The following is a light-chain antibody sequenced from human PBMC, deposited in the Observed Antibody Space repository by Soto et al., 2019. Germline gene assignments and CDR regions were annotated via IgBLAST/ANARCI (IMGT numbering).Light chain of an antibody. CDR3: QKTYSTPFT. CDR1: QTINNY. Sequence: DIQMTQSPSSLSASVGDRVTITCRASQTINNYLNWYQEKPGRAPKLLIYAASNLQSGVPSRFSGSGSGTDFTLTITNLQPEDFATYYCQKTYSTPFTFGPGTNVDVK. J-gene: IGKJ3*01. CDR2: AAS. V-gene: IGKV1-39*01.